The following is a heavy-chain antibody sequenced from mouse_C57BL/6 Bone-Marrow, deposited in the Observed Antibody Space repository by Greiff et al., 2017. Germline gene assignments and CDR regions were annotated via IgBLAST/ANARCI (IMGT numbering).Heavy chain of an antibody. CDR3: TTDYGDV. D-gene: IGHD2-4*01. Sequence: VQLQQSGAELVRPGASVKLSCTASGFNIKDDYMHWVKQRPEQGLEWIGWIDPENGDTEYASKFQGKAPITADTSSNTAYLQLSSLSSEDTAVYYCTTDYGDVWGTGTTVTVSS. CDR2: IDPENGDT. V-gene: IGHV14-4*01. J-gene: IGHJ1*03. CDR1: GFNIKDDY.